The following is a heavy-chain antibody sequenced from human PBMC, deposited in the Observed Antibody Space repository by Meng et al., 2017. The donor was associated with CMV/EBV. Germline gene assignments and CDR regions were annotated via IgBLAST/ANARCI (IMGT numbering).Heavy chain of an antibody. CDR3: ARGRHTFGWS. CDR2: INSDGRSP. Sequence: LSCAASGFPSSSYWTHWVRQAPGKGLVWVSRINSDGRSPSYADSVKGRFTISRDNAKNTLYLQMNSLRAEDTAVYYCARGRHTFGWSWGQGTLVTVSS. J-gene: IGHJ5*02. CDR1: GFPSSSYW. D-gene: IGHD3-16*01. V-gene: IGHV3-74*01.